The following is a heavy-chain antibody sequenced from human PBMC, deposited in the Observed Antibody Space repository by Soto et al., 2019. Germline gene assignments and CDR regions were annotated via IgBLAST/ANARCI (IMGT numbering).Heavy chain of an antibody. CDR2: ISYDGSNK. D-gene: IGHD3-10*01. CDR3: AKGPRITMVRGVKGMDV. V-gene: IGHV3-30*18. J-gene: IGHJ6*02. Sequence: GGSLRLSCAASGFTFSSYGMHWVRQAPGKGLEWVAVISYDGSNKYYADSVKGRFTISRDNSKNTLYLQTNSLRAEDKAVYYCAKGPRITMVRGVKGMDVWGQGTTVTVSS. CDR1: GFTFSSYG.